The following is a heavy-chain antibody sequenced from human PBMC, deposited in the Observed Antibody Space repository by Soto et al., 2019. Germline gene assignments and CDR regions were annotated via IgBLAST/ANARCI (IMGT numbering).Heavy chain of an antibody. D-gene: IGHD3-22*01. CDR1: GYRFTHYV. J-gene: IGHJ4*02. Sequence: QVQLVQSGTEVKKPGASVKVSCKASGYRFTHYVIHWVRQAPGQRLVWMGWIGAGDGKTYYSQNFQGRVTITKDTSASTAYMELSSLISEDTAVYYCVRDYASDSGVHLDFWGQGTLVTVSS. V-gene: IGHV1-3*01. CDR3: VRDYASDSGVHLDF. CDR2: IGAGDGKT.